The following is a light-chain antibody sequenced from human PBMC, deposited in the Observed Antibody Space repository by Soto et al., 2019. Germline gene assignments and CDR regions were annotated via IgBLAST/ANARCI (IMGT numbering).Light chain of an antibody. Sequence: DIQVTQSPSSVSASVGDRVTITCRATRDISRWLAWYQQKPGKAPKLVIYAASNLQSGVPSRFSGSGSGTDFTLTINSLQPDDIGTYFCQQYNNLPYTFGQGTKLDIK. CDR3: QQYNNLPYT. CDR2: AAS. J-gene: IGKJ2*01. V-gene: IGKV1-12*01. CDR1: RDISRW.